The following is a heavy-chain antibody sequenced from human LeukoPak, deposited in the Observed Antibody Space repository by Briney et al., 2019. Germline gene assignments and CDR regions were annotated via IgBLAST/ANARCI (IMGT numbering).Heavy chain of an antibody. J-gene: IGHJ5*01. CDR2: ILNDGTWE. CDR1: GFTYSDYG. Sequence: GGSLRLSCAASGFTYSDYGMHWVRQAPGRGLEWVAFILNDGTWEYYPDSVKGRLTISRDNSTNTLYLQMNSVRLEDTAIYYCVKGGRISHTWFDSWGQGTLVTVSS. V-gene: IGHV3-30*02. D-gene: IGHD3-16*01. CDR3: VKGGRISHTWFDS.